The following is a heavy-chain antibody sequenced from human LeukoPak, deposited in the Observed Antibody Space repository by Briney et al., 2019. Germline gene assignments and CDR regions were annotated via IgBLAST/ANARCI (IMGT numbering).Heavy chain of an antibody. Sequence: SETLSLTCTVSGYSISSGYYWGWIRQPPGKGLEWIGSIYYSGSTYYNPSLKSRVTISVDTSKNQFSLKLSSVTAADTAVYYCARTQVGTWYYYDSSGYPNFDYWGQGTLVTVSS. V-gene: IGHV4-38-2*02. CDR3: ARTQVGTWYYYDSSGYPNFDY. CDR2: IYYSGST. CDR1: GYSISSGYY. J-gene: IGHJ4*02. D-gene: IGHD3-22*01.